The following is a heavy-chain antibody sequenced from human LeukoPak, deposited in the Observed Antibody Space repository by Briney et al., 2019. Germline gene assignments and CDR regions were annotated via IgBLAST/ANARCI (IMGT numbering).Heavy chain of an antibody. J-gene: IGHJ5*02. CDR3: ARHSIAAAGSWGGLNWFDP. CDR2: IYHSGST. Sequence: SETLSLTCAVSGYSISSGYYWGWIRQPPGKGLEWIGSIYHSGSTYYNPSLKSRVTISVDTSKNQFSLKLSSVTAADTAVYYCARHSIAAAGSWGGLNWFDPWGQGILVTVSS. CDR1: GYSISSGYY. D-gene: IGHD6-13*01. V-gene: IGHV4-38-2*01.